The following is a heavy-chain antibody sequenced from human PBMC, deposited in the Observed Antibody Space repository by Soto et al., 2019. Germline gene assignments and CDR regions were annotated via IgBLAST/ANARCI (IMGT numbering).Heavy chain of an antibody. D-gene: IGHD3-10*01. CDR3: ARIFGPRGVADDGTHYPWTIDY. Sequence: SETLSLTCAVYGGSFSGYYWSWIRQPPGKGLEWIGEINHSGSTNYNPSLKSRVTISVDTSKNQFSLKLSSVTAADTAVYFCARIFGPRGVADDGTHYPWTIDYWGLGTLVTVSS. J-gene: IGHJ4*02. CDR1: GGSFSGYY. CDR2: INHSGST. V-gene: IGHV4-34*01.